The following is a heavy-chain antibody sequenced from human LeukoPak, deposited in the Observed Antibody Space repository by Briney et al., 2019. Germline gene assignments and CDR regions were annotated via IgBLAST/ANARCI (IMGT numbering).Heavy chain of an antibody. V-gene: IGHV3-15*01. D-gene: IGHD3-22*01. CDR3: TTDLAYYYDSSGFAGYFDY. J-gene: IGHJ4*02. CDR2: IKSKTDGGTT. Sequence: GSLRVSCAASGFTFSNAWMSWVRQAPGKGLEWVGRIKSKTDGGTTDYAAPVKARFTISRDDSKNTLYLQMNSLKTEDTAVYYCTTDLAYYYDSSGFAGYFDYWGQGNLGTVSS. CDR1: GFTFSNAW.